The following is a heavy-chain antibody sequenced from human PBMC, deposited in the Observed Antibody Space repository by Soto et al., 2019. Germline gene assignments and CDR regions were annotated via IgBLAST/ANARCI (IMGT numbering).Heavy chain of an antibody. CDR1: GGSIGGAGYS. J-gene: IGHJ5*02. CDR3: ARAQFYSGSGNCHTLMFVP. CDR2: IYESGTI. V-gene: IGHV4-30-2*01. D-gene: IGHD3-10*01. Sequence: SETPSLTCAVSGGSIGGAGYSWSWIRQPPGGGLDWIGYIYESGTILYNPSLKTRLTISLNWSDKQFSLTLNSVTAADTAVYYCARAQFYSGSGNCHTLMFVPSCQAPQGTVS.